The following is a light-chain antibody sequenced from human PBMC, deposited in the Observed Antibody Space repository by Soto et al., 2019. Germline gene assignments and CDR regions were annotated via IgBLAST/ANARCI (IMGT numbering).Light chain of an antibody. CDR1: SSNIGSSN. Sequence: QSVLTQPPSASGTPGQRVTISCSGSSSNIGSSNVNWYQQLPGTAPKLLIYTNNQRPSGVPDRFSGSKSGTSASLAISGLQSEDEADYFCCSYTASDIWVFGGGTKLTVL. V-gene: IGLV1-44*01. J-gene: IGLJ3*02. CDR3: CSYTASDIWV. CDR2: TNN.